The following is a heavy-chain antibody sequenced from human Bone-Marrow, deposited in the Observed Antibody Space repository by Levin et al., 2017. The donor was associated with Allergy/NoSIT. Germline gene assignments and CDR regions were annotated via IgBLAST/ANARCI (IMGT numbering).Heavy chain of an antibody. D-gene: IGHD6-13*01. V-gene: IGHV3-30*18. J-gene: IGHJ5*02. CDR2: ISYDGSNK. CDR1: GFTFSSYG. CDR3: AKVGGIAAFYGWFDP. Sequence: SCAASGFTFSSYGMHWVRQAPGKGLEWVAVISYDGSNKYYADSVKGRFTISRDNSKNTLYLQMNSLRAEDMAVYYCAKVGGIAAFYGWFDPWGQGTLVTVSS.